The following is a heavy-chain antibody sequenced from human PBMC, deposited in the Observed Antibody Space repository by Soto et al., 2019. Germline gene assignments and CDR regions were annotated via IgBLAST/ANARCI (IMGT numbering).Heavy chain of an antibody. CDR3: ARDGVEKAAAAMVY. J-gene: IGHJ4*02. V-gene: IGHV1-3*01. CDR2: INAGDGDT. D-gene: IGHD6-13*01. CDR1: GYTITCCA. Sequence: QVQLVQSGAEVKKPGASVRVSCKASGYTITCCAMHWVRQAPGQRPEWMGWINAGDGDTKYSQNFQGRLTIIRDTSASTLYMELSSLRSEDTAVYYCARDGVEKAAAAMVYWGQGTLVTVSS.